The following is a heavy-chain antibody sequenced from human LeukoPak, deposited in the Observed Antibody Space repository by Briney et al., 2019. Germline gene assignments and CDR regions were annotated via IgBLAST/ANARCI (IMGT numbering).Heavy chain of an antibody. CDR3: ARLSIQLGYMDV. CDR1: GGSISSSSYY. V-gene: IGHV4-39*01. J-gene: IGHJ6*03. Sequence: PSETLSLTCTVSGGSISSSSYYWGWIRQPPGKGLEWIGSIYYSGSTYYNPSLKSRVTISVDTSKNQFSLKLSSVTAADTAVYYCARLSIQLGYMDVWGKGATVTVSS. D-gene: IGHD5-18*01. CDR2: IYYSGST.